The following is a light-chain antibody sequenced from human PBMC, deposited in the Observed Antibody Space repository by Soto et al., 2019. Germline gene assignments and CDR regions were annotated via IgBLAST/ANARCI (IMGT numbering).Light chain of an antibody. CDR2: EGS. CDR3: CSYVGSSTLV. Sequence: QSALTQPASVSGSPGQSITISCTGTSSDVGSYNLVSWYQQHPGKAPKPMIYEGSKRPSGVSNRFSGSKSGNTASLTISGVQAEDEADYYCCSYVGSSTLVFGGGTKLTVL. CDR1: SSDVGSYNL. J-gene: IGLJ2*01. V-gene: IGLV2-23*01.